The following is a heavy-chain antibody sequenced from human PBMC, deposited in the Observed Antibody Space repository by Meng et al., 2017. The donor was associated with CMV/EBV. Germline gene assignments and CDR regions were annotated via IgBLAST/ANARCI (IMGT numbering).Heavy chain of an antibody. J-gene: IGHJ6*02. Sequence: SVKVFCKASGGTFSSYAISWVRQAPGQGLEWMGGIIPIFGTANYAQKFQGRVTITTDESTSTAYMELSSLRSEDTAVYYCARDSGGERITIFGVVIPTQYYYGMDVWGQGTTVTVSS. D-gene: IGHD3-3*01. CDR1: GGTFSSYA. V-gene: IGHV1-69*05. CDR3: ARDSGGERITIFGVVIPTQYYYGMDV. CDR2: IIPIFGTA.